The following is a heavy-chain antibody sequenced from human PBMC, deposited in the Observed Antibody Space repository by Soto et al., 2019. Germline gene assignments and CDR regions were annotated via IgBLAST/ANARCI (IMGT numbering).Heavy chain of an antibody. V-gene: IGHV3-23*01. CDR1: GFTFSSYA. CDR3: AKEPPHEGYNCNLLWKN. D-gene: IGHD1-20*01. CDR2: ISGSGGST. Sequence: PGGSLRLSCAASGFTFSSYAMSWVRQAPGKGLEWVSAISGSGGSTYYADSVKGRFTISRDNSKNTLYLQMNSLRAEDTAVYYYAKEPPHEGYNCNLLWKNWGQGTLVTVSS. J-gene: IGHJ4*02.